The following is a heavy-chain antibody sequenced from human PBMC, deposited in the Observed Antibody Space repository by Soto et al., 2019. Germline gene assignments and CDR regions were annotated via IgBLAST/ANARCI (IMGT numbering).Heavy chain of an antibody. CDR3: ARGAGIAAAGKGHWFDP. V-gene: IGHV4-34*01. Sequence: SETLSLTCAVYGGSFSGYYWSWIRQPPGKGLEWIGEINHSGSTNYNPSLKSRVTISVDTSKNQFSLKLSSVTAADTAVYYCARGAGIAAAGKGHWFDPWGQGTLVTVSS. D-gene: IGHD6-13*01. CDR1: GGSFSGYY. J-gene: IGHJ5*02. CDR2: INHSGST.